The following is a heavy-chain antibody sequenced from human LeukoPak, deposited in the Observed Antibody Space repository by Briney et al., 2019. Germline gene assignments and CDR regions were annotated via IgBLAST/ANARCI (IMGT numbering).Heavy chain of an antibody. J-gene: IGHJ2*01. V-gene: IGHV4-59*01. CDR1: GGSISNYY. D-gene: IGHD3-10*02. Sequence: SETLSLTCTVSGGSISNYYWNWIRQPPGKGLEWIGYIYYSGSTNYNPSLKSRVAISVDTSKNQFSLKLSSVTAADTAIYYCARGVRAVAFDLWGRGTLVTVSS. CDR2: IYYSGST. CDR3: ARGVRAVAFDL.